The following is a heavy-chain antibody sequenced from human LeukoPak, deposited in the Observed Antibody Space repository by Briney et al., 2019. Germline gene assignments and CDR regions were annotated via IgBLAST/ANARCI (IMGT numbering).Heavy chain of an antibody. CDR3: ARDRPKAYYYDSSGYAL. CDR1: GYTFTSHY. J-gene: IGHJ4*02. D-gene: IGHD3-22*01. Sequence: PSVKLSCKASGYTFTSHYMHCVRHSPRQPLEWMGWINPTSGGTNYAQKFQGRVTMTRDTSISTAYMELSRLRSDDTAVYYCARDRPKAYYYDSSGYALWGQGTLVTVSS. CDR2: INPTSGGT. V-gene: IGHV1-2*02.